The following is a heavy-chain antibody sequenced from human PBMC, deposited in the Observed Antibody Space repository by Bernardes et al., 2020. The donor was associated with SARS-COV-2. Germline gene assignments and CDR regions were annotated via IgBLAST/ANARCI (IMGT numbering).Heavy chain of an antibody. CDR3: AREGSSKSYYYYYYGMDV. V-gene: IGHV1-18*01. CDR1: GYTFTSYG. CDR2: ISAYNGNT. Sequence: ASVKVSCKASGYTFTSYGISWVRQAPGQGLEWMGWISAYNGNTNYAQKLQGRVTMTTDTSTSTAYMELRSLRSDDTAVYYCAREGSSKSYYYYYYGMDVWGQGTTVTVSS. J-gene: IGHJ6*02. D-gene: IGHD2-2*01.